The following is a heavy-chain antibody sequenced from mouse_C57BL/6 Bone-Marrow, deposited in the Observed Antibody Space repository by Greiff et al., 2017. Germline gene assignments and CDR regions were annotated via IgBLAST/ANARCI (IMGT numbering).Heavy chain of an antibody. Sequence: EVKVVESEGGLVQPGSSMKLSCTASGFTFSDYYMAWVRQVPEKGLEWVANIYYDGSSTYYLDSLKSRFIISRDNAKNILYLQMSSLKSEDTATYYCARGQLGDYWGQGTTLTVSS. J-gene: IGHJ2*01. CDR3: ARGQLGDY. D-gene: IGHD4-1*02. CDR1: GFTFSDYY. CDR2: IYYDGSST. V-gene: IGHV5-16*01.